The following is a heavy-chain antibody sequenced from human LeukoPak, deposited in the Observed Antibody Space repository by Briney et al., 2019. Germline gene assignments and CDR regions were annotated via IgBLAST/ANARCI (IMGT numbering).Heavy chain of an antibody. V-gene: IGHV4-34*01. CDR3: AISQVGATPKYYFDY. J-gene: IGHJ4*01. D-gene: IGHD1-26*01. CDR1: GVSFSGYY. CDR2: INHSEST. Sequence: AETLSLTCAVYGVSFSGYYLRWIRQPPGKGLEWMGEINHSESTNYNPSLKKRVNITVDTYKNQFPLPLSSVTAADAAVYYFAISQVGATPKYYFDYSG.